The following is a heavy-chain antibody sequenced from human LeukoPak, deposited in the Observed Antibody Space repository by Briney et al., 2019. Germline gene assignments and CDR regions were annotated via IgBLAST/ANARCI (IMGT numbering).Heavy chain of an antibody. Sequence: SQTLSLTCTVSGASFSSSTYYWGWIRQPPGKGLERIGSIYYSGSTYYNPSLKSRVTMSVDTSKNQFSLKLSSVTAADTAVYYCARHAGGISATGTRPFDYWGQGTLVTVSS. CDR3: ARHAGGISATGTRPFDY. CDR1: GASFSSSTYY. CDR2: IYYSGST. J-gene: IGHJ4*02. V-gene: IGHV4-39*01. D-gene: IGHD6-13*01.